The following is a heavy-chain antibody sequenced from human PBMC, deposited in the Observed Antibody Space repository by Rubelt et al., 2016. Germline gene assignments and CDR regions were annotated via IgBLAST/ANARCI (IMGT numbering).Heavy chain of an antibody. D-gene: IGHD2-15*01. V-gene: IGHV3-48*01. CDR2: ISGSPGTI. Sequence: EVQLLESGGDLVQPGGSLRLSCAASGFSFSDYNMNWVRQAPGKGLEWISYISGSPGTIYYADSVKGRFTISRHNAKNSLYLQVNSLRAGDRAVDYCARERGTVECSGGTCYLRWGQGSLVTVSS. CDR1: GFSFSDYN. J-gene: IGHJ4*02. CDR3: ARERGTVECSGGTCYLR.